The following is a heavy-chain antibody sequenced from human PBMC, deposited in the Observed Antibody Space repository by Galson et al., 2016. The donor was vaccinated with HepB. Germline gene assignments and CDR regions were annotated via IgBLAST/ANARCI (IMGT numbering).Heavy chain of an antibody. V-gene: IGHV3-30*18. J-gene: IGHJ4*02. Sequence: SLRLSCAAPGFTFTNYGMHWVRQAPGKGLEWVAVVSYDGRNSYYADSVKGRFTISRDNSKNTLSLQMNSLRAEDTAVYYCAKPLQGFGKLLYFDYWGQGTLVTVSS. D-gene: IGHD3-10*01. CDR3: AKPLQGFGKLLYFDY. CDR1: GFTFTNYG. CDR2: VSYDGRNS.